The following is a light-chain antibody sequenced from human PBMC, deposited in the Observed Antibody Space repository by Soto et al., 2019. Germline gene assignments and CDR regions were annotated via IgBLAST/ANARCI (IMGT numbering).Light chain of an antibody. Sequence: SVLTQPASVFGAPGQSVTLSFTGTSSDVGGYKLVSWYQQHPGKAPKLMIYEGSKRPSGVSNRFSGSKSCNTASLTISGLQAEDEADYYCCSYAGSSTYVFGTGTKVTVL. CDR3: CSYAGSSTYV. CDR1: SSDVGGYKL. CDR2: EGS. V-gene: IGLV2-23*01. J-gene: IGLJ1*01.